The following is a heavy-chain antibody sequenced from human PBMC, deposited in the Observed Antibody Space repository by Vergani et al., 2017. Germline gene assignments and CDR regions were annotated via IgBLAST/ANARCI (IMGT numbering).Heavy chain of an antibody. CDR3: ATGGYYYDSSGYWVFDY. Sequence: QVQLVQSGAEVKKPGASVKVSCKVSGYTLTELSMHLVRQAPGKGLEWMGGFDPEDGETIYAQKFQGRVTMTEDTSTDTAYMELSSLRSEDTAVYYCATGGYYYDSSGYWVFDYWGQGTLVTVSS. D-gene: IGHD3-22*01. CDR2: FDPEDGET. CDR1: GYTLTELS. V-gene: IGHV1-24*01. J-gene: IGHJ4*02.